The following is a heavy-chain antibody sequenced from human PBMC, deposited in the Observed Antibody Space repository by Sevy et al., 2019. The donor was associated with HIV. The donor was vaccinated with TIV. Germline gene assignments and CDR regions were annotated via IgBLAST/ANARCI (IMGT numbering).Heavy chain of an antibody. D-gene: IGHD1-26*01. CDR1: GFTFGDYA. CDR3: TRDPSGSWRWFDP. CDR2: IRSKAYGGTT. V-gene: IGHV3-49*04. J-gene: IGHJ5*02. Sequence: GGSLRLSCTASGFTFGDYAMSWVRQAPGKGLEWVGFIRSKAYGGTTEYAESVKGRFTITRDDSKSIAYLQMNSLKTEDTAVYYCTRDPSGSWRWFDPWGQGTLVTVSS.